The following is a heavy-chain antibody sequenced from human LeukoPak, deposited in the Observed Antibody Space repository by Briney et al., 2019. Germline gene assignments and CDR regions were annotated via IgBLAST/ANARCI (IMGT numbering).Heavy chain of an antibody. CDR3: ARVGDYYDSSGYQGFDY. D-gene: IGHD3-22*01. CDR1: GFTFSSYS. J-gene: IGHJ4*02. Sequence: GGSLRLSCAASGFTFSSYSMNWVRQAPGKGLEWVSFISRGSSDINYADSVKGRFTISRDNAKKSLYLQMNSLRAEDTAVYYCARVGDYYDSSGYQGFDYWAREPWSPSPQ. V-gene: IGHV3-21*01. CDR2: ISRGSSDI.